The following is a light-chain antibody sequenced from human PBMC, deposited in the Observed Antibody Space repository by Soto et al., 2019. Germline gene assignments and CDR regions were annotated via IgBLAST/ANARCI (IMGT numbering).Light chain of an antibody. CDR1: QSLLHSNGFIY. V-gene: IGKV2-28*01. CDR3: MQALQVPPT. CDR2: LGS. J-gene: IGKJ1*01. Sequence: DIVMTQSPLSLPVTPGEPASISCRSSQSLLHSNGFIYLDWYLQKPGQPPQLLIYLGSFRASGVSDRLGGSGSGTDFTLQISTVEAEDVGVYYCMQALQVPPTFGQGTKVDIK.